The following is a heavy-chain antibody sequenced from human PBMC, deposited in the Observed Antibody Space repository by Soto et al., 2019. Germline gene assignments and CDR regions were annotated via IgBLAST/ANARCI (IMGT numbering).Heavy chain of an antibody. V-gene: IGHV4-30-2*01. J-gene: IGHJ5*02. D-gene: IGHD2-15*01. Sequence: QLQLQESGSGLVKPSQTLSLTCAVSGGSISSGGYSWSWIRQPPGKGLEWIGYIYHSGSTYYNPALKSRVSISADRSKNQFSLKLSSVTAADTAVYYCPRGQVVAAQPWGQGTLVTVSS. CDR1: GGSISSGGYS. CDR3: PRGQVVAAQP. CDR2: IYHSGST.